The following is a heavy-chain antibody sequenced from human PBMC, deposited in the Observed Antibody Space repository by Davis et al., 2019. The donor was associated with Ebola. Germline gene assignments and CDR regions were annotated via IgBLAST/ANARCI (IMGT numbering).Heavy chain of an antibody. CDR3: AREYGSIGWFDP. D-gene: IGHD1-26*01. J-gene: IGHJ5*02. CDR1: GFTFSSYA. V-gene: IGHV3-30-3*01. CDR2: ISYDGSNK. Sequence: PGGSLRLSCAASGFTFSSYAMHWVRQAPGKGLEWVAVISYDGSNKYYADSVKGRFTISRDNAKNSLYLQMNSLRAEDTAVYYCAREYGSIGWFDPWGQGTLVTVSS.